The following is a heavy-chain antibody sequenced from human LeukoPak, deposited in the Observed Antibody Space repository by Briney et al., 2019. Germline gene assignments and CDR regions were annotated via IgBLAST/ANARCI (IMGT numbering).Heavy chain of an antibody. CDR1: GFTFSSYW. D-gene: IGHD1-7*01. CDR2: INSDGSST. CDR3: ARVKRYVNWSYSVGFDT. Sequence: PGGSLRLSCAASGFTFSSYWMHWVRQAPGKGLVWVSRINSDGSSTSYADSVKGRFTISRDNAKNTLYLQMNSLRAEDTAVYYCARVKRYVNWSYSVGFDTWGQGTMVTVSS. V-gene: IGHV3-74*01. J-gene: IGHJ3*02.